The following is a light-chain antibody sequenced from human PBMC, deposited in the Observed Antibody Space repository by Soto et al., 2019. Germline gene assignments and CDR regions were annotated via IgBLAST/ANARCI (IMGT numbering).Light chain of an antibody. Sequence: EIVLTQSPATLSLSPGERATLSCRASQSVSSYLLWYQQKPGLAPRLLIYDASSRATGIPDRFSGSGSGTDFTLTISRLEPEDFAVYYCQQYGSSPSITFGQGTRLEIK. CDR1: QSVSSY. V-gene: IGKV3D-20*01. CDR3: QQYGSSPSIT. CDR2: DAS. J-gene: IGKJ5*01.